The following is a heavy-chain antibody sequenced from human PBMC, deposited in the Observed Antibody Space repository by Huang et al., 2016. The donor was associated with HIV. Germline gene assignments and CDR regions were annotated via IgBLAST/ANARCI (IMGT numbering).Heavy chain of an antibody. CDR2: ISANGGDT. Sequence: QIQLMQSGPELKQPGASVKFSCKASGYTFTSYGITWVGHAPGQGPELMGRISANGGDTENAKKSQGRVTLNTDTSTNIAYMELRGLRSDNTAKNYCAGDPKYHRIGYYRQRLGIDIWGQGTMVIVSS. J-gene: IGHJ3*02. CDR1: GYTFTSYG. CDR3: AGDPKYHRIGYYRQRLGIDI. D-gene: IGHD3-22*01. V-gene: IGHV1-18*01.